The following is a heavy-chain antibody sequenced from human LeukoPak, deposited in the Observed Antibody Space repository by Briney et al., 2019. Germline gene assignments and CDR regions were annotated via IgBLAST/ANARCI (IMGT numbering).Heavy chain of an antibody. V-gene: IGHV4-59*01. J-gene: IGHJ4*02. CDR2: IYYSGST. Sequence: SETLSLTCTVSGGSISGYYWSWIRQPPGKGLEWIGYIYYSGSTNYNPSLKSRVTISVDTSKNQFSLKLSSVTAADTAVYYCAREAREPDGDSSGYFDYWGQGTLVTVSS. D-gene: IGHD3-22*01. CDR3: AREAREPDGDSSGYFDY. CDR1: GGSISGYY.